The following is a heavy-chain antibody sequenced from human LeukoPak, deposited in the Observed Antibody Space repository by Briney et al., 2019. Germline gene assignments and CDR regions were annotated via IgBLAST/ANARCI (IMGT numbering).Heavy chain of an antibody. CDR2: IYYSGST. V-gene: IGHV4-59*01. J-gene: IGHJ4*02. D-gene: IGHD3-9*01. Sequence: SETLSLTCTVSGGSISNYYWSWIRQPPAKGLEWIGYIYYSGSTNYNPSLKSRVTISLDTSKNQFSLKLNSVTAADTAVYYCARLGYDILTGYYTGFDYWGQGPLVTVSS. CDR3: ARLGYDILTGYYTGFDY. CDR1: GGSISNYY.